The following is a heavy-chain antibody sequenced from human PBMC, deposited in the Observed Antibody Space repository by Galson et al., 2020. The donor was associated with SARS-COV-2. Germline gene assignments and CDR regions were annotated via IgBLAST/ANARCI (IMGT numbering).Heavy chain of an antibody. CDR3: ARGWSGSSAGAFEM. J-gene: IGHJ3*02. CDR2: IFSGGKT. V-gene: IGHV3-53*04. CDR1: GFTVSSTY. Sequence: GGSLRLSCAASGFTVSSTYITWVRQAPGKGLEWVSVIFSGGKTYYGDSVKGRFTISRHNSKNTVYLEMNSLRQTDTAVYYCARGWSGSSAGAFEMWGQGTMVDVSS. D-gene: IGHD1-26*01.